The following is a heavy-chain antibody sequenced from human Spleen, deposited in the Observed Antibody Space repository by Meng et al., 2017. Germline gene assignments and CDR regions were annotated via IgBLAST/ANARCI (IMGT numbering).Heavy chain of an antibody. Sequence: VQLVQAGAEVKKPGASVKVSCKPSGYNFPDYWLHWVRRAPGQGLEWMAGIIPIFGTANYAQKFQGRVTITTDESTSTAYMELSSLRSEDTAVYYCARAAEYCGGDCFSSWFDPWGQGTLVTVSS. D-gene: IGHD2-21*02. V-gene: IGHV1-69*01. CDR1: GYNFPDYW. J-gene: IGHJ5*02. CDR2: IIPIFGTA. CDR3: ARAAEYCGGDCFSSWFDP.